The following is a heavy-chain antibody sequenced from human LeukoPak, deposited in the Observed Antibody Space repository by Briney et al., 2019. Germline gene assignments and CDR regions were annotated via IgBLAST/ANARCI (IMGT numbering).Heavy chain of an antibody. V-gene: IGHV3-30*04. J-gene: IGHJ4*02. CDR3: ARRPPAYCGGDCYGIYYFDY. CDR2: ISYDGSNE. CDR1: GFIFSSYA. D-gene: IGHD2-21*02. Sequence: GGSLRLSCAASGFIFSSYAMHWVRQAPGKGLDWVALISYDGSNEYFADSVKGRFTISRDNSKNTLYLQMNSLRAEDTAVYYCARRPPAYCGGDCYGIYYFDYWGQGTLVTVSS.